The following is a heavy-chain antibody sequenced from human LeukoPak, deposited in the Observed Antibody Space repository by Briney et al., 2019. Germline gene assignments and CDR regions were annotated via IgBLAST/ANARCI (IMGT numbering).Heavy chain of an antibody. CDR1: GYTFTCYY. CDR3: ARDWGFGSSLVSY. J-gene: IGHJ4*02. Sequence: ASVKVSCMASGYTFTCYYMHWVRQAPGQGLEWMGWINPNSGGTNYARKFQGRVTMTRDTSISTAYMELSRLRSDDTAVYSCARDWGFGSSLVSYWGQGTLVTVSS. CDR2: INPNSGGT. D-gene: IGHD6-13*01. V-gene: IGHV1-2*02.